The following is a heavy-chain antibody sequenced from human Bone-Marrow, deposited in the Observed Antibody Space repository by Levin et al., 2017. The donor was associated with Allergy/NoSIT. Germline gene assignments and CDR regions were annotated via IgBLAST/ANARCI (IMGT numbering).Heavy chain of an antibody. Sequence: PGGSLRLSCAASGRSFSHAWMNWVRQAPGKGLEWLGRIKSSVDEGSTDYGASVKGRFIISRDDSKNMVYLQMKSLKIEDTAVYFCTTTRHHHDSNTYYVLDNGFDPWGQGTLVTVSS. V-gene: IGHV3-15*01. D-gene: IGHD3-16*01. J-gene: IGHJ5*02. CDR1: GRSFSHAW. CDR3: TTTRHHHDSNTYYVLDNGFDP. CDR2: IKSSVDEGST.